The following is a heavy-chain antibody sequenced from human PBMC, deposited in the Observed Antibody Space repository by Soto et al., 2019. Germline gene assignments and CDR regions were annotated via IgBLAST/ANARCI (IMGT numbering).Heavy chain of an antibody. CDR1: GGSITSGDYY. CDR3: DRRKSSSGGGFDY. CDR2: IHYDGRT. J-gene: IGHJ4*02. V-gene: IGHV4-31*02. Sequence: SETLSLTCSVSGGSITSGDYYWTWIRQHPGKGLEWIAYIHYDGRTYYNPSLQSRTATSVDTSKNQFSLELNSVTDADTAVYYCDRRKSSSGGGFDYWGQGTLVTVSS. D-gene: IGHD2-2*01.